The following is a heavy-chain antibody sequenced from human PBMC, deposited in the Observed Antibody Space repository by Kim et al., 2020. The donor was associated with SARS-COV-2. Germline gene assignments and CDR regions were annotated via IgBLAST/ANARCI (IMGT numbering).Heavy chain of an antibody. CDR3: ARGERIVVVPAATSYYYYG. CDR2: INHSGST. V-gene: IGHV4-34*01. CDR1: GGSFSGYY. Sequence: SETLSLTCAVYGGSFSGYYWSWIRQPPGKGLEWIGEINHSGSTNYNPSLKSRVTISVDTSKNQFSLKLSSVTAADTAVYYCARGERIVVVPAATSYYYYG. J-gene: IGHJ6*01. D-gene: IGHD2-2*01.